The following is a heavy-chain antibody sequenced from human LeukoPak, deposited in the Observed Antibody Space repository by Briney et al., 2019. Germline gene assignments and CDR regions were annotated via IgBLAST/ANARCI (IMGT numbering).Heavy chain of an antibody. V-gene: IGHV4-61*02. CDR1: GGSISSGSYY. D-gene: IGHD3-10*01. J-gene: IGHJ4*02. CDR3: ARESRYYGSGNSFDY. Sequence: SETLSLTCTVSGGSISSGSYYWSWIRQPAGKGLEWIGRIYTSGSTNYNPSLKRRVTISVDTSKNQFSLKLSSVTAADTAVYYCARESRYYGSGNSFDYWGQGTLVTVSS. CDR2: IYTSGST.